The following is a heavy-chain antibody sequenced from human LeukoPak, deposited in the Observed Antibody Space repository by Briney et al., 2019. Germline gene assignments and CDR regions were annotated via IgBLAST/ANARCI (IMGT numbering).Heavy chain of an antibody. V-gene: IGHV3-7*01. D-gene: IGHD2-2*02. CDR3: ANNHLGYCSSTSCYNY. CDR2: INEDASEK. Sequence: PGGSLRLSCAGSGFTFSSYWMSWVRQAPGKGLEWGANINEDASEKNYVDSVKGRFTISRDNAKISVYLQMDSLRVEATAVYYCANNHLGYCSSTSCYNYWGQGTLVTVSS. J-gene: IGHJ4*02. CDR1: GFTFSSYW.